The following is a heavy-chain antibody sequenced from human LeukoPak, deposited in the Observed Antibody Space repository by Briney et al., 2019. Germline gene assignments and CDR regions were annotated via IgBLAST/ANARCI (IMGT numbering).Heavy chain of an antibody. CDR3: ARSITGTRSKFES. J-gene: IGHJ5*01. CDR1: GGSSYY. V-gene: IGHV4-59*01. CDR2: IYYSGNT. D-gene: IGHD1/OR15-1a*01. Sequence: SETLSLTCTVSGGSSYYWSWIRQPPGKGLEWIGYIYYSGNTNYNTNYNPSLKSRVTISVDTSKNQFSLKLSSVTAADTAVYHCARSITGTRSKFESWGQGTLVTVSS.